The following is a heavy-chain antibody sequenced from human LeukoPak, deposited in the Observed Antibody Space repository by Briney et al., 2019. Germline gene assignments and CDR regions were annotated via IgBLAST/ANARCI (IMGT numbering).Heavy chain of an antibody. V-gene: IGHV3-23*01. D-gene: IGHD2-15*01. Sequence: GGSLRLSCAASGFTFSSHGMNWVRQAPGKGLEWVSSISPSGDITYYADSVKGRLTISRDNSKNTLYLQMNSLRAEDTAVYYCAKVTRSGGSCMNYWGQGTLVTVSS. J-gene: IGHJ4*02. CDR3: AKVTRSGGSCMNY. CDR1: GFTFSSHG. CDR2: ISPSGDIT.